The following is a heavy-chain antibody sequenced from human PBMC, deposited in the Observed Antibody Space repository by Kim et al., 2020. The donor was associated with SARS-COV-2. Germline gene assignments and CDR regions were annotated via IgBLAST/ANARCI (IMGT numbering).Heavy chain of an antibody. CDR1: GGSISSSSYY. V-gene: IGHV4-39*01. CDR2: FYYSGAT. CDR3: ARRDWSSREGGRYFDH. J-gene: IGHJ4*02. D-gene: IGHD3-9*01. Sequence: SETLSLTCTVSGGSISSSSYYWGWVRQSPGKGLEWIGDFYYSGATHYNPSLKSRLNMSAGTSKNQFSLRVTSVTAADTAVYYCARRDWSSREGGRYFDHWGQGILVTVSS.